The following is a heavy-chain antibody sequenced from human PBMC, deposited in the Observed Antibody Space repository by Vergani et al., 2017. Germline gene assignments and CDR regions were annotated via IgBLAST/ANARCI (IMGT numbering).Heavy chain of an antibody. CDR3: ARGDYGILTGYRY. V-gene: IGHV1-46*03. D-gene: IGHD3-9*01. J-gene: IGHJ4*02. CDR1: GYTFSNYY. Sequence: QVQVVQSGAEVKKSGASVKVSCKTSGYTFSNYYMHWVRQAPGQRLEWMGIINPIGGHTNYAQKFQGRVTMTSDTSTSTVYMELSSLRSEDTAIYYCARGDYGILTGYRYWGQGTLVTVSA. CDR2: INPIGGHT.